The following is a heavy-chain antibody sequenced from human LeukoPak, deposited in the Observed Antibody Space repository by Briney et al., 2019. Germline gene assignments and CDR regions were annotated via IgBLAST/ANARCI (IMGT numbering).Heavy chain of an antibody. CDR3: AKGRPHYYYDSSGWFLQH. D-gene: IGHD3-22*01. V-gene: IGHV3-23*01. Sequence: GGSLRLSCAASGFTFSSYAMTWVRQAPGKGLDWVAGIGGSGVTTYYADSVKGRFTISRDNSKNTLDLQMNSLRAEDTAEYFCAKGRPHYYYDSSGWFLQHWGQGALVTVSS. J-gene: IGHJ1*01. CDR1: GFTFSSYA. CDR2: IGGSGVTT.